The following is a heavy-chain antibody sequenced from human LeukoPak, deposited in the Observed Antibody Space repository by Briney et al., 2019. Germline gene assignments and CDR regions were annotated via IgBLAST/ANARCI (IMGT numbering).Heavy chain of an antibody. CDR2: ITSSSSYI. J-gene: IGHJ4*02. Sequence: GGSLRLSCAASGFTFSSYTMNWVRQAPGKGLEWVSSITSSSSYIYYADSVKGRFTISRDNAKNSLYLQMNSLRAEDTAVSYCARRGTRGDYADFDYWGQGTLVTVSS. CDR1: GFTFSSYT. CDR3: ARRGTRGDYADFDY. D-gene: IGHD4-17*01. V-gene: IGHV3-21*01.